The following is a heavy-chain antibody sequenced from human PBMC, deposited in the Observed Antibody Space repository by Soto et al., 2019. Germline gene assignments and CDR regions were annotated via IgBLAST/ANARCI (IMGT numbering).Heavy chain of an antibody. CDR2: IGAARDP. Sequence: PGGSLRLSCATSGFTFSNFDMHWVRQVPGKGLEWVSAIGAARDPHYLGSVKGRFTISRENAKNSVYLQMNDLRAGDSAVYYCARAYTGRLPRRADYYYAMDVWRQGTTVTVSS. J-gene: IGHJ6*02. D-gene: IGHD2-2*02. CDR3: ARAYTGRLPRRADYYYAMDV. V-gene: IGHV3-13*05. CDR1: GFTFSNFD.